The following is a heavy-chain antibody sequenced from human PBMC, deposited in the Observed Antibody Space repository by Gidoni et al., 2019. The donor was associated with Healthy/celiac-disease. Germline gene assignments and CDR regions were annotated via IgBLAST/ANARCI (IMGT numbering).Heavy chain of an antibody. J-gene: IGHJ4*02. V-gene: IGHV4-34*01. CDR1: GGSFSGYY. CDR2: INHSGST. Sequence: QVQLQQWGAVLLKPSETLSLTCAVYGGSFSGYYWSWIRQPPGKGLEWIGEINHSGSTNYNPSLKRRVTISVDTSKNQFSLKLSSVTAADTAVYYCARRFYYYGSGSYLGWGQGTLVTVSS. D-gene: IGHD3-10*01. CDR3: ARRFYYYGSGSYLG.